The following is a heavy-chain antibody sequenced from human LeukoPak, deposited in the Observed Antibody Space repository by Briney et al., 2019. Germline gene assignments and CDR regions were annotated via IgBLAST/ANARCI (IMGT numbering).Heavy chain of an antibody. Sequence: NPGGSLRLSCAASGFPFSSYSMNWVRQAPGKGLECVSSISSSSSYIYYADSVKGRFTISRHNYKNTLYLQMNGLRAEDTAVYYCASIPSFDYWGQGTLVTVSS. V-gene: IGHV3-21*04. CDR1: GFPFSSYS. J-gene: IGHJ4*02. CDR3: ASIPSFDY. D-gene: IGHD2-2*02. CDR2: ISSSSSYI.